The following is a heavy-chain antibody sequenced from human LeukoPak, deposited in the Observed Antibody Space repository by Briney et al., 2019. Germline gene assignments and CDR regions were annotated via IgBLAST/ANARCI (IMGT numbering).Heavy chain of an antibody. D-gene: IGHD1-26*01. CDR1: GFTFSTYA. CDR3: ARGVGATTGYYFDY. CDR2: ISSSSYI. J-gene: IGHJ4*02. V-gene: IGHV3-21*01. Sequence: GGSLRLSCAASGFTFSTYAMSWVRQAPGKGLEWVSSISSSSYIYYADLMKGRFTISRDNAKNSLYLQMNSLRAEDTVVYYCARGVGATTGYYFDYWGQGTLVTVSS.